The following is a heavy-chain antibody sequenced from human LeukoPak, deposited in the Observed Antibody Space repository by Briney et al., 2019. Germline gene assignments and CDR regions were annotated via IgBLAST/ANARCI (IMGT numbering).Heavy chain of an antibody. CDR1: GTSVNGGNFY. V-gene: IGHV4-61*01. CDR3: ARGAGSYYFAF. J-gene: IGHJ4*02. CDR2: IFDSGIT. D-gene: IGHD1-26*01. Sequence: SETLSLTCTVSGTSVNGGNFYWTWIRQTPGTGLEWIGYIFDSGITHYNPSLKSRVTISIDTSNNQFSLKLTSVTPADTALYYCARGAGSYYFAFWGQGTLVIVSS.